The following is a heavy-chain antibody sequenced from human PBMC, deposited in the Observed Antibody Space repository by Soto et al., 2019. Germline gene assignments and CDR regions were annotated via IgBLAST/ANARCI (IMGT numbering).Heavy chain of an antibody. D-gene: IGHD3-22*01. CDR3: ARAAGRSKLLPYYFDP. CDR1: GYVFTTSA. V-gene: IGHV1-3*01. J-gene: IGHJ5*02. Sequence: QVHLVQSGAEVQKPGASVKISCQASGYVFTTSAIHWVRQAAGQRLEWLGWINPATGDTKYSQAFRGRVTFTLDTSATTAYMALTSLTSHDTAVYYCARAAGRSKLLPYYFDPWGQGALVSVSS. CDR2: INPATGDT.